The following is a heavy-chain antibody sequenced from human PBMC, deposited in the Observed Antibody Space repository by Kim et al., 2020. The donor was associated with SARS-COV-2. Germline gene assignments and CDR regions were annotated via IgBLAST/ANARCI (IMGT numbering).Heavy chain of an antibody. CDR1: GFTFSSYT. J-gene: IGHJ4*02. Sequence: RGSLRLSCAASGFTFSSYTVHWVRQEPGKGLVWVSDIESDGTTTYADSVKGRFTISRDNAKNTMYLHLNSLTVEDTAVYYCLVPFCGCDCSHWGQGALVTVSS. CDR3: LVPFCGCDCSH. CDR2: IESDGTT. D-gene: IGHD2-21*01. V-gene: IGHV3-74*01.